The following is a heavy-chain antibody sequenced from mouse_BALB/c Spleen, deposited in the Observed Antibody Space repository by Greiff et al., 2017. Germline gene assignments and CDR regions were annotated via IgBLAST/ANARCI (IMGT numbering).Heavy chain of an antibody. V-gene: IGHV5-6-5*01. Sequence: EVMLVESGGGLVKPGESLKLSCAASGFTFSSYAMSWVRQTPEKRLEWVASISSGGSTYYPDSVKGRFTISRDNARNILYLQMSSLRSEDTAMYYCARRDGSSYVDYWGQGTTLTVSS. J-gene: IGHJ2*01. CDR1: GFTFSSYA. CDR2: ISSGGST. CDR3: ARRDGSSYVDY. D-gene: IGHD1-1*01.